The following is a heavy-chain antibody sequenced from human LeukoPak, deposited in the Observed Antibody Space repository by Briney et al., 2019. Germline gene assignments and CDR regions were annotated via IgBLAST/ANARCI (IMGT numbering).Heavy chain of an antibody. CDR2: ISAYNGNT. CDR1: GYTFTSYG. J-gene: IGHJ4*02. D-gene: IGHD3-22*01. Sequence: GASVKVSCKASGYTFTSYGISWVRQAPGEGLEWMGWISAYNGNTNYAQKLQGRVTMTTDTSTSTAYMELRSLRSDDTAVYYCARGGGYDSSGYHLTKDYWGQGTLVTVSS. CDR3: ARGGGYDSSGYHLTKDY. V-gene: IGHV1-18*01.